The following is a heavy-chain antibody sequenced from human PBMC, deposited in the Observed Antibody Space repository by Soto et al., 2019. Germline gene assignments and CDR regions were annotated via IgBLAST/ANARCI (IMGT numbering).Heavy chain of an antibody. CDR3: AIRASYYDSSGYFDY. D-gene: IGHD3-22*01. J-gene: IGHJ4*02. CDR2: INSDGSST. Sequence: GGSLTLSCQASVFAFKTICTHWVRQAPGKGLVWVSRINSDGSSTSYADSVKGRFTISRDNAKNTLYLQMNSLRAEDTAVYYCAIRASYYDSSGYFDYWGQGT. V-gene: IGHV3-74*01. CDR1: VFAFKTIC.